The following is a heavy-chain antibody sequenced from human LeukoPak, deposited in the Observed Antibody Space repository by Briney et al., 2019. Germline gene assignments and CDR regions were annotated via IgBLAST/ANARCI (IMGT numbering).Heavy chain of an antibody. CDR2: ISPIFGTA. Sequence: GGSVTVSCKASGGTFSSYAISWLRQAPGQGLEWMGGISPIFGTANYAQKFQGRVTITADESTSTAYMELSSLRSEDTAVYYCAGDYGGNLPFDYWGQGTLVTVSS. J-gene: IGHJ4*02. CDR3: AGDYGGNLPFDY. CDR1: GGTFSSYA. V-gene: IGHV1-69*13. D-gene: IGHD4-23*01.